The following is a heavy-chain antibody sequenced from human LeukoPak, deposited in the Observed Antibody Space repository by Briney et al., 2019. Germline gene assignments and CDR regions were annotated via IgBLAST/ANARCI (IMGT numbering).Heavy chain of an antibody. CDR2: INPNSGGT. Sequence: ASVKVSCKASGYTFTGYYMLWVRQAPGQGLEWMGWINPNSGGTNYAQKFQGRVTMTRDTSISTAYMELSRLRSDDTAVYYCARGERPQTAMVTLNYWGQGTLVTVSS. D-gene: IGHD5-18*01. CDR3: ARGERPQTAMVTLNY. CDR1: GYTFTGYY. J-gene: IGHJ4*02. V-gene: IGHV1-2*02.